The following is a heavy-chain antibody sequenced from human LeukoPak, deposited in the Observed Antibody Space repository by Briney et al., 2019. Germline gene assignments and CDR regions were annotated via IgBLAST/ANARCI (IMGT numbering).Heavy chain of an antibody. Sequence: PGGSLRLSCATSKFNFNTYGMSWVRQAPGKGLEWVSSISGSGGSTRYADSVQGRFTISRDNSKNTLYLQMNSLRAEDTAVYYCAKDPNGDYIGTFDIWGQGTMVTVSS. CDR1: KFNFNTYG. V-gene: IGHV3-23*01. J-gene: IGHJ3*02. CDR2: ISGSGGST. CDR3: AKDPNGDYIGTFDI. D-gene: IGHD4-17*01.